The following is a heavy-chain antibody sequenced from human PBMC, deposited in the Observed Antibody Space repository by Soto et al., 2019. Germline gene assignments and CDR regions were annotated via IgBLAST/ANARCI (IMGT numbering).Heavy chain of an antibody. CDR3: ASSWQQNGMNV. CDR1: GFTFSSYW. Sequence: EVQLVESGGGLVQPGGSLRLSCAASGFTFSSYWMHWVRQAPGKGLVWVSRINSDGSSTSYADSVNGRFTISRDNAKNTLYLQMNSLRAEDTDVYYCASSWQQNGMNVWGQGTTVTVSS. D-gene: IGHD6-13*01. J-gene: IGHJ6*02. V-gene: IGHV3-74*01. CDR2: INSDGSST.